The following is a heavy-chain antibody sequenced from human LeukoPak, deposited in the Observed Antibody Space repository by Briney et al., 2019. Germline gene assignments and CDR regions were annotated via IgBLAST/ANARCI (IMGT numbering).Heavy chain of an antibody. Sequence: EASVKVSCKASGYPFTSYDINWVRQATGQGLEWMGWMNPNSGNTGYAQKFQGRVTMTRNTSISTAYMELSSLRSEDTAVYYCARRVAARRVDDYWGQGTLVTVSS. CDR3: ARRVAARRVDDY. D-gene: IGHD6-6*01. CDR1: GYPFTSYD. J-gene: IGHJ4*02. V-gene: IGHV1-8*01. CDR2: MNPNSGNT.